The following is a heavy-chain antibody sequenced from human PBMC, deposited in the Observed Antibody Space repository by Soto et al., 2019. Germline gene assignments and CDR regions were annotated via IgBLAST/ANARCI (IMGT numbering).Heavy chain of an antibody. Sequence: EVQLVESGGGLVKPGGSLRLSCAASGFTFSSDSMNWVRQAPGKGLEWVSSISSSSSYIYYADSVKGRFTISRDNAKNSLYLQMNSLRAEDTAVYYCARGPYDILTGYYYYYYYGMDVWGQGTTVTVSS. D-gene: IGHD3-9*01. J-gene: IGHJ6*02. CDR2: ISSSSSYI. CDR1: GFTFSSDS. CDR3: ARGPYDILTGYYYYYYYGMDV. V-gene: IGHV3-21*01.